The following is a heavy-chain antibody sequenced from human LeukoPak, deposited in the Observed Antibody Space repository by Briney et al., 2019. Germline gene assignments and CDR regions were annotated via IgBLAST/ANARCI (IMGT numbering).Heavy chain of an antibody. CDR1: GGSISSSNW. J-gene: IGHJ3*02. V-gene: IGHV4-4*02. CDR2: IYHSGST. D-gene: IGHD5-12*01. Sequence: NPSETLSLTCAVSGGSISSSNWWSWVRQPPGKGLEWIGEIYHSGSTNYNPSLKSRVTISVDKSKNQFSLKLSSVTAADTAVYYCASDIVATKGRAFDIWGQGTMVIVSS. CDR3: ASDIVATKGRAFDI.